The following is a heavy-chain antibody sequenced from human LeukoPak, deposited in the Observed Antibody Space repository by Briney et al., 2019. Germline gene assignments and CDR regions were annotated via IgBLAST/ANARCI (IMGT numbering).Heavy chain of an antibody. D-gene: IGHD4-17*01. CDR2: IYSGGST. Sequence: GGSLRLSCAASGFTVSSNYMSWVRQAPGKGLEWVSVIYSGGSTYYADSVKGRFTISRDNAKNTLYLQMNSLRAEDTAVYYCARDRDYGDGNWFDPWGQGTLVTVSS. CDR1: GFTVSSNY. J-gene: IGHJ5*02. CDR3: ARDRDYGDGNWFDP. V-gene: IGHV3-66*01.